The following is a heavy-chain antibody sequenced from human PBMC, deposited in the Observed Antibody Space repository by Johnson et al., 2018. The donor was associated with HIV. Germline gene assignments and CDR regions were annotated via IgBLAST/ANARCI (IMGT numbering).Heavy chain of an antibody. D-gene: IGHD3-10*01. J-gene: IGHJ3*02. CDR3: ARKVRFGPFDI. Sequence: VQLVESGGGLVKPGGSLILSCAASGLTFSNAWMSWVRQAPGMGLEWVGRINSNTDGGTTDYAAPVQGRFTLSRDDSKNTLYLQMNSLRAEDTAVYYCARKVRFGPFDIWGQGTMVTVSS. CDR2: INSNTDGGTT. CDR1: GLTFSNAW. V-gene: IGHV3-15*01.